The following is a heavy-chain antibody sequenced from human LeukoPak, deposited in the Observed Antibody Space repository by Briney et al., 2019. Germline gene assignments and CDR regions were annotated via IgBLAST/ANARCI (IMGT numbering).Heavy chain of an antibody. J-gene: IGHJ4*02. CDR3: ARSGGWLLYFDY. CDR2: IYHSGRT. V-gene: IGHV4-38-2*02. D-gene: IGHD6-19*01. CDR1: GYSISSGYY. Sequence: SETLSLTCTVSGYSISSGYYWGWIRQPPGKGLEWIGSIYHSGRTFYNPSLKSRVTISVDTSKNQFSLKLSSVTAADTAVYYCARSGGWLLYFDYWGQGTLVTVSS.